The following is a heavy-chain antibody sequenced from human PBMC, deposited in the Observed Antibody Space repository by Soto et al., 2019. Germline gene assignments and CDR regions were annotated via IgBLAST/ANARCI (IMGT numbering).Heavy chain of an antibody. V-gene: IGHV1-2*02. CDR3: ARNMDYYYGPGSGNGHGF. CDR2: INPRFGDT. J-gene: IGHJ6*02. Sequence: QVQLVQSGAELKEPGDSVRVSCEASGYTFTAYYIHWVRQAPGQGLEWMGWINPRFGDTSYAQYFQGRVSITRDTSISTVYMELSRLTSDETAIYYCARNMDYYYGPGSGNGHGFWGQGTTVTVFS. D-gene: IGHD3-10*01. CDR1: GYTFTAYY.